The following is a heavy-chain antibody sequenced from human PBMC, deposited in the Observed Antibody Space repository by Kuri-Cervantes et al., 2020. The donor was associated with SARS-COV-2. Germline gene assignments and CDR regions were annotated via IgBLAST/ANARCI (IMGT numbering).Heavy chain of an antibody. Sequence: GESLKISCAASGFTFSGSAMHWVRQASGKGLEWVGRIRSKANSYATAYAASVKGRFTISRDDSKNTAYLQMNSLRAEDTAVYYCARDPQRYFDWLLSYYYYGMDVWGQGTTVTVSS. CDR1: GFTFSGSA. V-gene: IGHV3-73*01. CDR3: ARDPQRYFDWLLSYYYYGMDV. D-gene: IGHD3-9*01. J-gene: IGHJ6*02. CDR2: IRSKANSYAT.